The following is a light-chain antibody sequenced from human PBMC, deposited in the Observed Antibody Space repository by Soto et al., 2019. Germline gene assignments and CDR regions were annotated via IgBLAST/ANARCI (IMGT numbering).Light chain of an antibody. J-gene: IGLJ1*01. CDR3: QSFDTSLSGFYV. V-gene: IGLV1-40*01. CDR2: ANT. Sequence: QSVLTQPPSVSGAPGQRVTISCTGSSSNIGAHYDVHWYQQLPGTAPRLLIYANTNRPSGVPDRFSGSKSGTSATLAITGLLADDEADYYCQSFDTSLSGFYVFGTGTKLTVL. CDR1: SSNIGAHYD.